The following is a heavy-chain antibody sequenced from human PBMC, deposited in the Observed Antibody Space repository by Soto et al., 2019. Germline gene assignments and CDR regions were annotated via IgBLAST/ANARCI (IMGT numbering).Heavy chain of an antibody. CDR3: ARWGAPYSSGWPYYYYYRDV. V-gene: IGHV1-2*04. D-gene: IGHD6-19*01. CDR2: INPNSGGT. J-gene: IGHJ6*03. CDR1: GYTFTGYY. Sequence: QVQLVQSGAEVKKPGASVKVSCKASGYTFTGYYMHWVRQAPGQGLEWMGWINPNSGGTNYAQKFQGWVTMTRDTSISTAYMELSRLRSDDTAVYYCARWGAPYSSGWPYYYYYRDVWGKGTTVTVSS.